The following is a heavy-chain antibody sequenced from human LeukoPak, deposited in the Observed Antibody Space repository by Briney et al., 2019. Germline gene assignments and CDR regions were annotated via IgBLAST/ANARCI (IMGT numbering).Heavy chain of an antibody. CDR2: IRSKAYGGTT. CDR1: GFTFGDYA. Sequence: GGSLRLSCTASGFTFGDYAMSWVRQAPGKGLEWVGFIRSKAYGGTTEYAASVKGRFTISRDDSKSIAYLQMNSLKTEDTAVYYCTRGSRGYSGYDRFDYWGQGTLVTVSS. J-gene: IGHJ4*02. V-gene: IGHV3-49*04. D-gene: IGHD5-12*01. CDR3: TRGSRGYSGYDRFDY.